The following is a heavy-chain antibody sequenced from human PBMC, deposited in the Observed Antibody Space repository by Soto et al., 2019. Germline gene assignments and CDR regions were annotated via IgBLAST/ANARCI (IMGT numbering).Heavy chain of an antibody. CDR3: GRLAPGGTAGGVTTARFDP. V-gene: IGHV4-39*01. Sequence: QLQLQESGPGLVKPSETLSLTCSVSGGSISTMNYYWGWIRQPPGKGLEWIGSIYYSGNTDYNPVLHSRVPITVDPSQNQFPPGLNSVAAADPAVYYCGRLAPGGTAGGVTTARFDPWGQGTLVTVSS. CDR2: IYYSGNT. D-gene: IGHD3-16*01. J-gene: IGHJ5*02. CDR1: GGSISTMNYY.